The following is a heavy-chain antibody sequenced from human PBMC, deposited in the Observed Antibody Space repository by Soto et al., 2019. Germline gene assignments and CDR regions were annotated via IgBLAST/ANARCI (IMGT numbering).Heavy chain of an antibody. Sequence: SETLSLTCTVSGGFISSYYWSWIRQPPGKGLEWIGYIYYSGSTNYNPSLKSRVTISVDTSKSQFSLKLNSMTAADTAVYYCARHNYGSGSTYFDYWGQGTLVTVS. V-gene: IGHV4-59*08. CDR3: ARHNYGSGSTYFDY. CDR1: GGFISSYY. CDR2: IYYSGST. J-gene: IGHJ4*02. D-gene: IGHD3-10*01.